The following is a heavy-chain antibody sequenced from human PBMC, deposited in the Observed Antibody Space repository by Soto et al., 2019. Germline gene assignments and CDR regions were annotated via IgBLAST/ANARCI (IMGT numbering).Heavy chain of an antibody. CDR1: GGSISSSSYY. CDR2: IYYSGST. V-gene: IGHV4-39*01. J-gene: IGHJ5*02. CDR3: ARHAWYSSSWYGNWFAP. Sequence: SETLSLTCTVSGGSISSSSYYRGWIRQPPGKGLEWIGSIYYSGSTYYNPSLKSRVTISVDTSKNQFSLKLSSVTAADTAVYYCARHAWYSSSWYGNWFAPWGQGTLVTVSS. D-gene: IGHD6-13*01.